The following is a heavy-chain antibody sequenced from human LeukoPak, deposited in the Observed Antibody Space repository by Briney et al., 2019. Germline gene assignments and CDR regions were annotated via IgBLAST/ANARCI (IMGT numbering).Heavy chain of an antibody. CDR1: GYTFTSYW. V-gene: IGHV5-51*01. CDR2: IYSGDSDT. J-gene: IGHJ5*02. Sequence: GESLKISCKGSGYTFTSYWIGWVRQMPGKGLEWMGIIYSGDSDTRYSPSFQGQATISADKSISTAYLQWSSLKASDTAMYYCAGMIDYGVNGWFDPWGQGTLVTVSS. D-gene: IGHD4-23*01. CDR3: AGMIDYGVNGWFDP.